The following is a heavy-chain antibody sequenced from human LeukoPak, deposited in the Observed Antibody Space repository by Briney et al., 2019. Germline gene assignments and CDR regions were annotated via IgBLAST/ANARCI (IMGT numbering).Heavy chain of an antibody. CDR3: ESDPPYCGRTSCHHWGANWFDH. J-gene: IGHJ5*02. V-gene: IGHV1-69*04. Sequence: SGKVSCKASGGIFSSYAVSWVRQAPGQVLEWMGRIIPILGIANYAQKFQGRVTITADKSKRTAYMELSSLRSEETDVYSCESDPPYCGRTSCHHWGANWFDHWGQGTLVIVSS. CDR2: IIPILGIA. D-gene: IGHD2-2*01. CDR1: GGIFSSYA.